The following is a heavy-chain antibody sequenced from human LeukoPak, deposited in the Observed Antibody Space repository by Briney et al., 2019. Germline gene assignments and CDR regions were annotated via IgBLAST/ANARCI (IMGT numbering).Heavy chain of an antibody. Sequence: GGSLRLSCAASGFTFSSYSMNWVRQAPGKGLEWVSSISSSSSYIYYADSVKGRFTNSRDNAKNSLYLQMNSLRAEDTAVYYCALGGRGYSYGVPIDYWGQGTLVTVSS. CDR1: GFTFSSYS. V-gene: IGHV3-21*01. CDR2: ISSSSSYI. D-gene: IGHD5-18*01. J-gene: IGHJ4*02. CDR3: ALGGRGYSYGVPIDY.